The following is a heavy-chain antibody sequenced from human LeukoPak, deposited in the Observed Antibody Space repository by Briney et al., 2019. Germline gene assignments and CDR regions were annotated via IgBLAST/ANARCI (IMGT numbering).Heavy chain of an antibody. CDR2: IYSGGST. D-gene: IGHD1-26*01. V-gene: IGHV3-53*01. J-gene: IGHJ4*02. CDR3: ARVGSGRESHFDY. CDR1: GFTVSSNY. Sequence: PGGSLRLSCAASGFTVSSNYMSWVRQAPGKGLEWVSVIYSGGSTYYADSVKGRFTISRDNSKNTLYLQMNSLRAEDTAVYYCARVGSGRESHFDYWGQGTLVTVSS.